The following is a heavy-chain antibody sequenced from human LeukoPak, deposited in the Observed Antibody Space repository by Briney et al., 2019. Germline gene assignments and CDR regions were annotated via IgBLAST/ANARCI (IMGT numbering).Heavy chain of an antibody. CDR1: GFTFINYV. V-gene: IGHV4-4*02. CDR2: IYHSGST. Sequence: PEGSLKLSCEASGFTFINYVMSWVRQPPGKGLEWIGEIYHSGSTNYNPSLKSRVTISVDKSKNQFSLKLSSVTAADTAVYYCARDPIRKSSEFDYWGQGTLVTVSS. J-gene: IGHJ4*02. CDR3: ARDPIRKSSEFDY.